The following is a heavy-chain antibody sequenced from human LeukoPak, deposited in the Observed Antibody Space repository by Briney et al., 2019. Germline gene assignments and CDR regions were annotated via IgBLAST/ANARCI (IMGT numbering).Heavy chain of an antibody. CDR1: GLTFSSYW. J-gene: IGHJ4*02. V-gene: IGHV3-7*01. D-gene: IGHD3-9*01. CDR3: ARDARYFDWLLSRYFDY. Sequence: GGSLRLSCAASGLTFSSYWMSWVRQAPGKGLEWVANIKQDGSEKYYVDSVKGRFTISRDNAKDSLYLQMNSLRAEDTAVYYCARDARYFDWLLSRYFDYWGQGTPVTVSS. CDR2: IKQDGSEK.